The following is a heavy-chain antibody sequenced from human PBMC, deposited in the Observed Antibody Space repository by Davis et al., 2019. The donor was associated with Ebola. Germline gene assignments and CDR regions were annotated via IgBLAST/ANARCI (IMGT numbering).Heavy chain of an antibody. J-gene: IGHJ6*02. V-gene: IGHV3-23*01. CDR2: ISGSGGST. CDR1: GFTFSSYA. D-gene: IGHD2-8*01. CDR3: ARVRVYGVNGMDV. Sequence: GESLKISCAASGFTFSSYAMSWVRQAPGKGLEWVSAISGSGGSTYYADSVKGRFTISRDNSKNTLYLQMNSLRAEDTAVYYCARVRVYGVNGMDVWGQGTTVTVSS.